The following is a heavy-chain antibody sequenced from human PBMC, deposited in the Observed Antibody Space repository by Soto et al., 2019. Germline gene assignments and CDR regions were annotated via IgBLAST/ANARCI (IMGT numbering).Heavy chain of an antibody. CDR2: IYYSGST. V-gene: IGHV4-31*03. CDR1: GGSISSGGYY. CDR3: ARVWLMHWYFDL. Sequence: QVQLQESGPGLVKPSQTLSLTCTVSGGSISSGGYYWSWIRQHPGKGLEWIGYIYYSGSTYYNPYLKSRVTISVDTSKNQFSLKLSSVTAADTAVYDCARVWLMHWYFDLWGRGTLVTVSS. J-gene: IGHJ2*01. D-gene: IGHD3-10*01.